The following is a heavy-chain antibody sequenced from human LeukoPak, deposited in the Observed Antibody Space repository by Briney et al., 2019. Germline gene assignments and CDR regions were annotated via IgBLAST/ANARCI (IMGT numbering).Heavy chain of an antibody. J-gene: IGHJ4*02. CDR1: GYTFTGYY. Sequence: ASVKVSCKASGYTFTGYYMHWVRQAPGQGLERMGWINPNSGGTNYAQKFQGRVTMTRDTSISTAYMELSRLRSDDTAVYYCARVKSSAVAGNFDYWGQGTLVTVSS. V-gene: IGHV1-2*02. D-gene: IGHD6-19*01. CDR2: INPNSGGT. CDR3: ARVKSSAVAGNFDY.